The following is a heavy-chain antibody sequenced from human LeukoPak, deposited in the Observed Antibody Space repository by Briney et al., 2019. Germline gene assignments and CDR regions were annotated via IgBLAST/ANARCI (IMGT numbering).Heavy chain of an antibody. Sequence: SETLSLTCTVSGGSISSGSYYWSWIRQPAGKGLEWIGRIYTSGSTNYNPSLKSRVTISVDTSKNQFSLKLSSVTAADTAVYYCARGYGSYPATGFFDYWGQGTLVTVSS. CDR2: IYTSGST. CDR3: ARGYGSYPATGFFDY. D-gene: IGHD1-26*01. CDR1: GGSISSGSYY. V-gene: IGHV4-61*02. J-gene: IGHJ4*02.